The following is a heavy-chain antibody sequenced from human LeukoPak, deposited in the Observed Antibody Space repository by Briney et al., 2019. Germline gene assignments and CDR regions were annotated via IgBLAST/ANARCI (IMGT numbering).Heavy chain of an antibody. V-gene: IGHV3-30-3*01. Sequence: GGPLRLSCAASGFTFSSYAMHWGRQAPGKGLEWVAVISYDGSNKYYADSVKGRFTISRDNSKNTLYLQMNSLRAEDTAVYYCACDRRDNWNLDYWGQGNLDVVSS. J-gene: IGHJ4*02. CDR2: ISYDGSNK. CDR1: GFTFSSYA. D-gene: IGHD1-1*01. CDR3: ACDRRDNWNLDY.